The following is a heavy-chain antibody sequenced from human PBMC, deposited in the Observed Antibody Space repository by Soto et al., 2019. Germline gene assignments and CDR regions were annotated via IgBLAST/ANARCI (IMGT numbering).Heavy chain of an antibody. CDR2: IYSGGST. CDR3: ARGPHVGISTS. V-gene: IGHV3-53*01. D-gene: IGHD2-2*01. J-gene: IGHJ4*02. Sequence: EVQLVESGGGLIQPGGSLRLSCAASGFNVSSNYMSWVRQAPGKGLEWLSVIYSGGSTYYAESVKGRFTISRDNSKNTRKPQMNALRVEDTAVYYCARGPHVGISTSWGQGTLVTVSS. CDR1: GFNVSSNY.